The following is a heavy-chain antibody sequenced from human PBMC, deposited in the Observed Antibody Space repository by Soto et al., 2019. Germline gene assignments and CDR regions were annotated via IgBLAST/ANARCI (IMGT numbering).Heavy chain of an antibody. D-gene: IGHD2-2*02. CDR3: ARVDSSILNWYFDL. J-gene: IGHJ2*01. V-gene: IGHV1-18*01. CDR2: ISAYNGNT. CDR1: GYTFTSYG. Sequence: ASVKVSCKASGYTFTSYGISWVRQAPGQGLEWMGWISAYNGNTNYAQKLQGRVTMTTDTSTSTAYMELRSLRSDDTAVYYCARVDSSILNWYFDLWGRGTLVTVSS.